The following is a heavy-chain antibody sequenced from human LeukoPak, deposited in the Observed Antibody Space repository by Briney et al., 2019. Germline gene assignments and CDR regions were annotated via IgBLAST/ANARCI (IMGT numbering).Heavy chain of an antibody. CDR3: AAGAADYYDSSLNWFDP. V-gene: IGHV1-58*02. D-gene: IGHD3-22*01. CDR2: IVVDSAKT. CDR1: GFTFSTDT. J-gene: IGHJ5*02. Sequence: SVKASCKASGFTFSTDTIQWVRQARGQRLEWIGWIVVDSAKTNYAQTFQQRVTITRDMSTSSVYMELTSLTSEDTAVYYCAAGAADYYDSSLNWFDPWGQGTLVTVSS.